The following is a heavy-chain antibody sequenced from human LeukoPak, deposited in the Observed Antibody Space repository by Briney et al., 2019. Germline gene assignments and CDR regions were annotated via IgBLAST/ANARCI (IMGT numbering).Heavy chain of an antibody. V-gene: IGHV4-34*01. CDR3: ARSPPYDFWSGYYIGYYFDY. CDR2: INHSGST. D-gene: IGHD3-3*01. CDR1: GGSFSGYY. J-gene: IGHJ4*02. Sequence: SETLSLTCAVYGGSFSGYYWSWIRQPPGKGLEWIGEINHSGSTNYNPSLKSRVTISVDTSKNQFSLKLSSVTAADTAVYYCARSPPYDFWSGYYIGYYFDYWGQGILVTVSS.